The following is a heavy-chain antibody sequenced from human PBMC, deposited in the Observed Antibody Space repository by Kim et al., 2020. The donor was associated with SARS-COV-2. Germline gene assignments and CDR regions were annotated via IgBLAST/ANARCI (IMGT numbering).Heavy chain of an antibody. J-gene: IGHJ4*03. CDR1: GFTFSSYA. CDR3: AKRDGITMIVVVIDLHFDS. D-gene: IGHD3-22*01. Sequence: GGSLRLSCAASGFTFSSYAMSWVRQAPGKGLEWVSAISGSGGSTYYADSVKGRFTISRDNSKNTLYLQMNSLRAEDTAVYYCAKRDGITMIVVVIDLHFDSWGKGPWATAP. CDR2: ISGSGGST. V-gene: IGHV3-23*01.